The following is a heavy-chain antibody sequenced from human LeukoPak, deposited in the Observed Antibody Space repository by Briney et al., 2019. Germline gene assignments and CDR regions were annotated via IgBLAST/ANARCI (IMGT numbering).Heavy chain of an antibody. V-gene: IGHV4-4*07. CDR1: GGSISSYY. J-gene: IGHJ4*02. CDR2: IYTSGGT. D-gene: IGHD1-20*01. Sequence: SETLSLTCTVSGGSISSYYWSWIRQPAGKGLEWIGRIYTSGGTDYNPSLKSRVTMSVDTSKNQLSLKLSSVTAADTAVYYCARAYNWDLYYLDVWGQGTLVTVSS. CDR3: ARAYNWDLYYLDV.